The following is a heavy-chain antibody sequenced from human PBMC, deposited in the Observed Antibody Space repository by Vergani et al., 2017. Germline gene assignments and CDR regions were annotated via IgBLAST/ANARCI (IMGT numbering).Heavy chain of an antibody. V-gene: IGHV3-30*02. CDR2: IRSDESRR. D-gene: IGHD2-15*01. CDR3: AKEGGGYCSGGTCYPEY. J-gene: IGHJ4*02. Sequence: VQLLESGGGLVQPGGSLRLSCAASGFTFNSYGMHWVRQAPGKGLEWVASIRSDESRRYYGDSMEGPFTISRDNSKNTLYLQMKSLRPEDTAVYYCAKEGGGYCSGGTCYPEYWGQGTLFIVSS. CDR1: GFTFNSYG.